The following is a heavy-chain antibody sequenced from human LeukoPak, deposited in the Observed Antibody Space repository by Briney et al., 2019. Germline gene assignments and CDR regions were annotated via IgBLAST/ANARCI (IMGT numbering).Heavy chain of an antibody. D-gene: IGHD3-3*01. V-gene: IGHV3-21*01. CDR3: ARDLNHDDFWSGYYTCFDY. Sequence: PGGSLRLSCAASGFTFSIYSMDWVRQAPGKGLEWVSSISSSGSYIYYADSLEGRFTISRDNAKNSLYLQMNSLRAEDTAVYYCARDLNHDDFWSGYYTCFDYWGQGTLVTVSS. CDR2: ISSSGSYI. CDR1: GFTFSIYS. J-gene: IGHJ4*02.